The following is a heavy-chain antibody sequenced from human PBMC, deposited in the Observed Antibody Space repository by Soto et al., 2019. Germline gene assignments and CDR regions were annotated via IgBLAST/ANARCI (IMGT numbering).Heavy chain of an antibody. CDR3: AKDFAHLLGIAVAGTFDY. J-gene: IGHJ4*02. Sequence: QVQLVESGGGVVQPGRSLRLSCAASGFTFSSYGMHWVRQAPGKGLEWVAVISYDGSNKFYADSVKGRFTISRYNSKNRLYLQMNSLRAEDTAVYYCAKDFAHLLGIAVAGTFDYWGQGTLVTVSS. CDR2: ISYDGSNK. D-gene: IGHD6-19*01. V-gene: IGHV3-30*18. CDR1: GFTFSSYG.